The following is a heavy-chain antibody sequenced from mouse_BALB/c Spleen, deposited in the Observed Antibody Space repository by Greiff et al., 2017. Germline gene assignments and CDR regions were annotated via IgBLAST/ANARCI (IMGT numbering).Heavy chain of an antibody. Sequence: VQLVESGPGLVAPSQSLSITCTVSGFSLTSYGVHWVRQPPGKGLEWLGVIWAGGSTNYNSALMSRLSISKDNSKSQVFLKMNSLQTDDTAMYYCAREYYGSRGYFDYWGQGTTLTVSS. V-gene: IGHV2-9*02. J-gene: IGHJ2*01. CDR3: AREYYGSRGYFDY. CDR2: IWAGGST. D-gene: IGHD1-1*01. CDR1: GFSLTSYG.